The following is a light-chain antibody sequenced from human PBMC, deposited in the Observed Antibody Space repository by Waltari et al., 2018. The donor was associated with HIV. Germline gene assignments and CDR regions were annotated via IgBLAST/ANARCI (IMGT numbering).Light chain of an antibody. V-gene: IGKV4-1*01. CDR2: WAS. CDR1: QSVFSNSNNKNY. CDR3: QQFYTTPLT. Sequence: DIVMTQSPDSLAVSLGARATINCKSSQSVFSNSNNKNYLAWYQQKPGQPPKLRIYWASTRASGVPDRFSGGGSETDFTLTISSLQAEDVAVYFCQQFYTTPLTFGPGTKVDIK. J-gene: IGKJ3*01.